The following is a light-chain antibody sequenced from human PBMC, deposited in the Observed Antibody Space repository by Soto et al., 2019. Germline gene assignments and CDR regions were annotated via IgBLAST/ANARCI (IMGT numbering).Light chain of an antibody. CDR3: QQYGSSPRT. CDR2: GAS. V-gene: IGKV3-20*01. Sequence: EIVLTQSPGTLSLSPGERATLSCRASQTVSTNYLAWYQQKPGQAPRLLIYGASKRATGIPDRFSGSGSGTDFTRTISTLEPEDFSVYCCQQYGSSPRTFGQGTKVEIK. J-gene: IGKJ1*01. CDR1: QTVSTNY.